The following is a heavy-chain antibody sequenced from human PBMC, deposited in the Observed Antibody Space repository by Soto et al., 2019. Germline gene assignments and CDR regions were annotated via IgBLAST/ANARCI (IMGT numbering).Heavy chain of an antibody. D-gene: IGHD2-2*01. V-gene: IGHV3-66*01. CDR2: IYSGGST. J-gene: IGHJ6*03. CDR3: ARVAAAIEGYYYYYSRDV. Sequence: EVQLVESGGGLVQPGGSLRLSCAASGFTVSSNYMSWVRQAPGKGLEWVSVIYSGGSTYYADSVKSRFTISRDNSKNTLYIQMNSLRAEDTAVYYCARVAAAIEGYYYYYSRDVWGQGTTGTGSS. CDR1: GFTVSSNY.